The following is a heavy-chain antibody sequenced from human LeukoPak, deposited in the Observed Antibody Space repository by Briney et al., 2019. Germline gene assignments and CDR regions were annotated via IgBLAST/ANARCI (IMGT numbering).Heavy chain of an antibody. CDR3: ARGGWTSIWT. V-gene: IGHV4-34*01. J-gene: IGHJ5*02. Sequence: PETLSLTCAVYGGSFSGYYWSWIRQPPGKGLEWIGEINHSGSTNYNPSLKSRVTISVDTSKNQFSLQLNSVSPEDTAVYYCARGGWTSIWTWGQGTLVTVSS. CDR2: INHSGST. CDR1: GGSFSGYY. D-gene: IGHD1-1*01.